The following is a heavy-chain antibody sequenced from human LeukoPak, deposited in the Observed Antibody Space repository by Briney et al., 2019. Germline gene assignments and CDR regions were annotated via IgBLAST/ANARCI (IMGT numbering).Heavy chain of an antibody. CDR3: ASGPQDYFDY. CDR2: IIPILGIA. Sequence: SVKVSCKASGYTFTSYYMHLVRQAPGQGLEWMGRIIPILGIANYAQKFQGRVTITADESTSTAYMELSSLRSEDTAVYYCASGPQDYFDYWGQGTLVTVSS. V-gene: IGHV1-69*02. J-gene: IGHJ4*02. CDR1: GYTFTSYY.